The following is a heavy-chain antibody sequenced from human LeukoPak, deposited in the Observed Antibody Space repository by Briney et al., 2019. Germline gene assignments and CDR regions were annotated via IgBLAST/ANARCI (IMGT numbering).Heavy chain of an antibody. Sequence: SETLSLTCTVSGGSITTTTYHWGWIRQSPGKGLEWIGYIHYTGNTDYNPSLTSRVTMSVDTSKNQFSLMLTSVTAADTAVYYCARGYGSGSYNNFNKWGQGLLVAVSS. CDR3: ARGYGSGSYNNFNK. D-gene: IGHD3-10*01. CDR1: GGSITTTTYH. CDR2: IHYTGNT. V-gene: IGHV4-61*05. J-gene: IGHJ4*02.